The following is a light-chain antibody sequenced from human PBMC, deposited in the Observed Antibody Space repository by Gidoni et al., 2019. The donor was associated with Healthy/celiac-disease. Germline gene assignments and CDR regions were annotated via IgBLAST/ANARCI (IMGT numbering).Light chain of an antibody. CDR1: QSISSY. Sequence: DIQMTQSPSSLSASVGDRVTITCRASQSISSYLNWYQQKPGKAPKLLIYDASSLQSGVPSRSSGSGSGTDFTLTISSLQPEDFATYYCQQSYSTPLITFGPGTKVDIK. J-gene: IGKJ3*01. V-gene: IGKV1-39*01. CDR2: DAS. CDR3: QQSYSTPLIT.